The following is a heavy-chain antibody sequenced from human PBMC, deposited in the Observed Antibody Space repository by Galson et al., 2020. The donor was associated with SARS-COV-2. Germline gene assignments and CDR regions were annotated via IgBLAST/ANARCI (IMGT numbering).Heavy chain of an antibody. J-gene: IGHJ3*02. CDR3: TRYNYGYLLVDM. V-gene: IGHV3-49*03. CDR2: IKSKAYGGTP. D-gene: IGHD5-18*01. Sequence: GGSLRLSCTTSGFTFGDYAISWFRQAPGNGLEWVTFIKSKAYGGTPQYAASVKGRFTISRDDSNSIAYLQMNSLKTEDTAVYYCTRYNYGYLLVDMWGQGTMVTVSS. CDR1: GFTFGDYA.